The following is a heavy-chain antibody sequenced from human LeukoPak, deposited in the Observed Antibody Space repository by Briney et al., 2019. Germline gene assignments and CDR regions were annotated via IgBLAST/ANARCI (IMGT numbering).Heavy chain of an antibody. CDR3: ATASYSSGPYYCGMDV. CDR2: ISGSDGST. V-gene: IGHV3-23*01. Sequence: PGGSLRLSCAASGFTFSTYGMSWVRQAPGKGLEWVSAISGSDGSTFYADSVKGRFSISRDNSKNTLYLHMNSLRAEDTALYYCATASYSSGPYYCGMDVWGHRTTLTVSS. D-gene: IGHD6-19*01. CDR1: GFTFSTYG. J-gene: IGHJ6*02.